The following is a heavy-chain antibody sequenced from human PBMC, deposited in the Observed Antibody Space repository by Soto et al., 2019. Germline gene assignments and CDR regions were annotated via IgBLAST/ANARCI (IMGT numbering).Heavy chain of an antibody. Sequence: GGSLRLSCTASGIPFTTFPMVWVRQAPGKGLEWVSTFSATVDGADYLDSVRGRFTISRDNSKNTVYLQMNSLTADDTAVYFCSSATTPTEYWGQGTLVTVSS. CDR2: FSATVDGA. V-gene: IGHV3-23*01. J-gene: IGHJ4*02. CDR1: GIPFTTFP. CDR3: SSATTPTEY.